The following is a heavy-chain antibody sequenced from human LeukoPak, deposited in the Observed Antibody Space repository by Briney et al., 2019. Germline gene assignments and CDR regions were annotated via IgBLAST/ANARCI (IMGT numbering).Heavy chain of an antibody. CDR1: GGSISSYY. J-gene: IGHJ4*02. CDR3: AREAFDSSSWYRGSFDY. D-gene: IGHD6-13*01. Sequence: SETLSLTCTVPGGSISSYYWSWIRQPAGKGLEWIGRIYTSGSTNYNPSLKSRVTMSVDTSKNQFSLKLSSVTAADTAVYHCAREAFDSSSWYRGSFDYWGQGTLVTVSS. CDR2: IYTSGST. V-gene: IGHV4-4*07.